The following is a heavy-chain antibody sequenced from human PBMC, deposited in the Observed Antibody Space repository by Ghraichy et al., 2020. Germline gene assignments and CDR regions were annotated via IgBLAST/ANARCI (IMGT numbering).Heavy chain of an antibody. CDR2: IWYDGSKK. Sequence: GGSLRLSCAAAGFNFSTSGMHWVRQAPGKGLEWVAVIWYDGSKKYYEDSVKGRFTISRDNSKNTVYLEMSTLRDADTAVYYCARDYYGSGTSIDYWGQGTLVTVSS. J-gene: IGHJ4*02. CDR3: ARDYYGSGTSIDY. V-gene: IGHV3-33*01. D-gene: IGHD3-10*01. CDR1: GFNFSTSG.